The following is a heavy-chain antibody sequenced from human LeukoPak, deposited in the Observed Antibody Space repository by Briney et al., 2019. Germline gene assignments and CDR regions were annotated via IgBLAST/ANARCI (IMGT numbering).Heavy chain of an antibody. CDR2: ISSSSSYI. Sequence: PGGSLRLSCAASGFTVSSNYMNWVRQAPGKGLEWVSSISSSSSYIYYADSVKGRFTISRDNAKNSLYLQMNSLRAEDTAVYYCARADSSGWSQDAFDIWGQGTMVTVSS. CDR3: ARADSSGWSQDAFDI. J-gene: IGHJ3*02. D-gene: IGHD6-19*01. CDR1: GFTVSSNY. V-gene: IGHV3-21*01.